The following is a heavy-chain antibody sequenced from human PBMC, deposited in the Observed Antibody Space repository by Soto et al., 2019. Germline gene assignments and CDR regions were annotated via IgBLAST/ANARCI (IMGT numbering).Heavy chain of an antibody. V-gene: IGHV4-59*01. CDR2: IHHTGTT. CDR3: ARGYYYDRSGSSGIDY. Sequence: PSETLSFTCTVSGGSITGFYWSWIRQSPGKGLEWVGYIHHTGTTIYNPSLKSRVTISLDTSKSQFSLRLNSVTAADTAIYYCARGYYYDRSGSSGIDYWGQGTLVTVSS. CDR1: GGSITGFY. J-gene: IGHJ4*01. D-gene: IGHD3-22*01.